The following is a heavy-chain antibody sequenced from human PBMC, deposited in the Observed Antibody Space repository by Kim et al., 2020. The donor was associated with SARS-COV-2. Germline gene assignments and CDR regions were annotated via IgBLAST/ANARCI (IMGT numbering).Heavy chain of an antibody. CDR1: GFIFSSYG. CDR2: ISYDGDNK. CDR3: AKPSPINCSASNCYSGSYYYGVDI. J-gene: IGHJ6*02. V-gene: IGHV3-30*18. D-gene: IGHD2-15*01. Sequence: GGSLRLSCAASGFIFSSYGMHWVRQAPGKGLEWVAVISYDGDNKYYAVSVKGRFSISRDNSKNTLYLQMNSLRGEDTAVYYCAKPSPINCSASNCYSGSYYYGVDIWGQGTTVTVSS.